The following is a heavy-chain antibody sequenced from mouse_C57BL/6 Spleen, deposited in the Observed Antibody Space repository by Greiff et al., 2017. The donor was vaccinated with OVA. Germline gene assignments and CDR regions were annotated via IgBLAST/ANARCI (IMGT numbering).Heavy chain of an antibody. D-gene: IGHD2-3*01. J-gene: IGHJ2*01. V-gene: IGHV1-64*01. CDR3: ARALFDGSHYFDY. CDR1: GYTFTSYW. CDR2: IHPNSGST. Sequence: QVQLQQPGAELVKPGASVKLSCKASGYTFTSYWMHWVKQRPGQGLEWIGMIHPNSGSTNYNEKFKSKATLTVDKSSSPAYMQLSSLTSEDSAVYYGARALFDGSHYFDYWGQGTTLTVSS.